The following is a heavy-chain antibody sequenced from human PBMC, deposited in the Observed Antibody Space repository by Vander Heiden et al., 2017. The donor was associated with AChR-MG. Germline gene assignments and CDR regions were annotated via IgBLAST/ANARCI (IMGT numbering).Heavy chain of an antibody. V-gene: IGHV3-23*01. D-gene: IGHD3-10*01. J-gene: IGHJ5*02. CDR1: GFTFLSYA. Sequence: EVQLLESGGGLVQPGGSLRLSCAASGFTFLSYAMSWVRQAPGKGLEWVSAISGSGGSTYYADSVKGRFTISRDNSKNTLYLQMNSLRAEDTAVYYCATTARSYYGSGWFDPWGQGTLVTVSS. CDR3: ATTARSYYGSGWFDP. CDR2: ISGSGGST.